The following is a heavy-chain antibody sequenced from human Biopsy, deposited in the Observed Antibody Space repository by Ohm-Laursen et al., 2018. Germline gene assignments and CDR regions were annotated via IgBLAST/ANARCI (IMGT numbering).Heavy chain of an antibody. CDR2: FAPENGKT. V-gene: IGHV1-24*01. CDR3: AADINVWNVNY. D-gene: IGHD1-1*01. CDR1: GYTLNELS. J-gene: IGHJ4*02. Sequence: ASVTVSCQVSGYTLNELSMHWVRQVPGNGLEWMGGFAPENGKTVYAQNFQARVSLTEDTSTDTAYMELRSLRSEDTAVYYCAADINVWNVNYWGQGTQVTVSS.